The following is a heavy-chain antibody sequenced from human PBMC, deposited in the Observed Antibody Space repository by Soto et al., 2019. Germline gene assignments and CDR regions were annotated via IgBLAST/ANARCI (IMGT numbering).Heavy chain of an antibody. V-gene: IGHV1-69*11. Sequence: ASVKVSCKASGGTFSSYAISWVRQAPGQGLEWMGRIIPFIGTANYAQKFQGRVTITADESTSTAYMELTSLRSADTAVYYCASAPAQPKAFDIWGQGTMVTVSS. J-gene: IGHJ3*02. CDR3: ASAPAQPKAFDI. CDR2: IIPFIGTA. CDR1: GGTFSSYA.